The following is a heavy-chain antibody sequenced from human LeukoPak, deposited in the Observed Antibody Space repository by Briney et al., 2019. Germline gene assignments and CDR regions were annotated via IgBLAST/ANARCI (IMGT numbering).Heavy chain of an antibody. D-gene: IGHD2-2*02. CDR3: ARGDTKYCSSASCHNPFDQ. CDR1: GFTFSSYA. V-gene: IGHV3-7*01. CDR2: IKQDGSEK. J-gene: IGHJ4*02. Sequence: GGSLRLSCAASGFTFSSYAMSWVRQAPGKGLEWVANIKQDGSEKYYVDSVKGRFTISRDNAKNSLYLQMNSLRAEDTAVYYCARGDTKYCSSASCHNPFDQWGQGTLVTVSS.